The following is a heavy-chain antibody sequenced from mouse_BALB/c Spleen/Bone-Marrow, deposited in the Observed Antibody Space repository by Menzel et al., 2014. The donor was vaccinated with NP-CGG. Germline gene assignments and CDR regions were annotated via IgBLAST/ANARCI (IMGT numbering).Heavy chain of an antibody. V-gene: IGHV7-3*02. CDR1: GFTFTNYF. J-gene: IGHJ2*01. CDR2: IRNKANGYTT. D-gene: IGHD6-1*01. CDR3: ARDYNGYFDF. Sequence: EVHLVESGGGLVQPGGSLRLSCTTSGFTFTNYFMTWVRLPPGKALEWLGFIRNKANGYTTEYNPSVKGRFTISRDNSQGIFYLQMNTLRAEDSAIYYCARDYNGYFDFWGQGTTLTVSS.